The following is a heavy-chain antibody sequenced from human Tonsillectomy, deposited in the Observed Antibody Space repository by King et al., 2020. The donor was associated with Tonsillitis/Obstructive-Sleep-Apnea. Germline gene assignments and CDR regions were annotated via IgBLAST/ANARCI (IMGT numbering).Heavy chain of an antibody. D-gene: IGHD2-2*01. J-gene: IGHJ6*02. CDR3: ARVHARSIYIPDYYYYGMDV. V-gene: IGHV3-33*01. CDR2: IWSDGRKK. CDR1: GFTFSSYG. Sequence: VQLVESGGGVVQPGRSLRLSCAASGFTFSSYGMHWVRQAPGKGLEWVAIIWSDGRKKYYADSLKGRFTISRDNSKKTLYLQMNSLRAEDTAVYFCARVHARSIYIPDYYYYGMDVWGQGTTVTVSS.